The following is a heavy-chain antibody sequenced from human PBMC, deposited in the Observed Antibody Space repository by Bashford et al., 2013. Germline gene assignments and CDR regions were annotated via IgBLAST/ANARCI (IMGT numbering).Heavy chain of an antibody. CDR3: ARASAILVATT. V-gene: IGHV3-7*01. J-gene: IGHJ4*02. CDR2: MKEDGTEQ. D-gene: IGHD3-9*01. Sequence: VRQAPGKGLEWVAIMKEDGTEQYFVDSVKGRFTISRDNAKNSLHLQMSSLRDEDTAVYYCARASAILVATTWGQGTLVTVSS.